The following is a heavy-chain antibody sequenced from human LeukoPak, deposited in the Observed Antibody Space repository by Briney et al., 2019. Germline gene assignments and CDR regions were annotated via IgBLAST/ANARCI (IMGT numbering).Heavy chain of an antibody. Sequence: ASVKGSCKASGYTFTGYYMHWVRQAPGQGREWMGWINPNSGGTNYAQKFQGRVTMTRDTSISTAYMELSRLRSDDTAVYYCARAPITMIVVVPDYWGQGTLVTVSS. D-gene: IGHD3-22*01. CDR2: INPNSGGT. CDR1: GYTFTGYY. J-gene: IGHJ4*02. V-gene: IGHV1-2*02. CDR3: ARAPITMIVVVPDY.